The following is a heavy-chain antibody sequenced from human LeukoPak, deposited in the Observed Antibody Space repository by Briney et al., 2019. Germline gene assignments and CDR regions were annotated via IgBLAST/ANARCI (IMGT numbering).Heavy chain of an antibody. V-gene: IGHV1-2*02. CDR1: GYTFTGYY. D-gene: IGHD3-16*01. Sequence: GASVKVSCKASGYTFTGYYIHWVRQAPGQGLEWMGWINPNSGGTNYAQRFQGRVTITRDTSINTAYLEVSGLRSDDTAVYYCARDPIGDNYFDYWGQGTLVTVSS. J-gene: IGHJ4*02. CDR2: INPNSGGT. CDR3: ARDPIGDNYFDY.